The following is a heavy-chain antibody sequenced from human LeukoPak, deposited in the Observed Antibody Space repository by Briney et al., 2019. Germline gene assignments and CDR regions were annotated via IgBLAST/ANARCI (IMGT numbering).Heavy chain of an antibody. CDR1: GYSFTDYW. J-gene: IGHJ3*01. V-gene: IGHV5-51*01. CDR2: TYPGASDT. CDR3: VSHRVVVTHYAPLAL. Sequence: GESLKISSHGSGYSFTDYWIGWVRKMPGKGLEWMGITYPGASDTKYSPSLQSQVTISADKSNNTAYLQWGALKASDTAMYYCVSHRVVVTHYAPLALWRQGTKVTVSA. D-gene: IGHD2-15*01.